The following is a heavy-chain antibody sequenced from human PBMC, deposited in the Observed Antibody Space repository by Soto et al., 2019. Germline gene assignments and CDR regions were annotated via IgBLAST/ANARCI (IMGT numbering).Heavy chain of an antibody. CDR2: INAGNGNT. J-gene: IGHJ6*02. CDR3: ASSRALYYYYGMDV. CDR1: GYTFTSYA. Sequence: QVQLVQSGAEVKKPGASVKVSCKASGYTFTSYAMHWVRQAPGQRLEWMGWINAGNGNTKYSQKFQGRVTITRDTSASTAYMELSSLRFEDTAVYYCASSRALYYYYGMDVWGQGTTVTVSS. V-gene: IGHV1-3*01.